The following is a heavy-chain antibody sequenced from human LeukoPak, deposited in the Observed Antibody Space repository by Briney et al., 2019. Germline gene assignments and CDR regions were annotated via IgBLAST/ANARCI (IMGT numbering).Heavy chain of an antibody. D-gene: IGHD1-1*01. V-gene: IGHV4-30-2*01. J-gene: IGHJ5*02. Sequence: SETLSLTCAVSGGSISSGGYSWSWIRQPPGKGLEWIGYIYHSGSTHYNPSLKSRVTISVDRSKNQFSLKLSSVTAADTAVYYCARAGTTAWFDPWGQGTLVTVSS. CDR3: ARAGTTAWFDP. CDR1: GGSISSGGYS. CDR2: IYHSGST.